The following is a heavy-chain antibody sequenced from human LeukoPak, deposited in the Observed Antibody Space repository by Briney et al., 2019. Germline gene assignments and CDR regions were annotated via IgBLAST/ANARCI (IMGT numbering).Heavy chain of an antibody. Sequence: SETLSLTCTVSGGSVSSGSYYWSWIRQPPGKGLEWIGYIYYSGSTNYNPSLKSRVTISVDTSKNQFSLKLSSVTAADTAVYYCARALSYYDSSGRYFDYWGQGTLVTVSS. CDR2: IYYSGST. V-gene: IGHV4-61*01. CDR3: ARALSYYDSSGRYFDY. J-gene: IGHJ4*02. D-gene: IGHD3-22*01. CDR1: GGSVSSGSYY.